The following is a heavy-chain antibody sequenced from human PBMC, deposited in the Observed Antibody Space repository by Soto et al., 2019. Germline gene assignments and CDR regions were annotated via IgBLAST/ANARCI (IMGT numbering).Heavy chain of an antibody. V-gene: IGHV3-73*01. D-gene: IGHD2-15*01. CDR3: TRHSEFCSGGTCYYANDY. J-gene: IGHJ4*02. Sequence: EVQLVESGGGLVQPGGSLKLSCAASGFTFSGSAFHWVRQTSGKGLEWVGSIRNKANSYTTAYTASVKGRFTISRDDAENTAYLQMNSLKAEDTAVYFCTRHSEFCSGGTCYYANDYWGQGTLVTVSS. CDR2: IRNKANSYTT. CDR1: GFTFSGSA.